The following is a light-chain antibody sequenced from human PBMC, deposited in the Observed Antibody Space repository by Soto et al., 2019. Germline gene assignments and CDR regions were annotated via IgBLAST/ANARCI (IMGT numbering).Light chain of an antibody. CDR2: GAS. CDR1: QSVSSSS. CDR3: HQYGSSPLT. V-gene: IGKV3-20*01. J-gene: IGKJ4*01. Sequence: EIVLTQSPGTLSLSPGERATLSCRASQSVSSSSLAWFQQRPGQAPRLLIYGASSRATGIPDRFSGSGSGTDFTLTISRLEPEDFAVYYCHQYGSSPLTFGGGTKVEI.